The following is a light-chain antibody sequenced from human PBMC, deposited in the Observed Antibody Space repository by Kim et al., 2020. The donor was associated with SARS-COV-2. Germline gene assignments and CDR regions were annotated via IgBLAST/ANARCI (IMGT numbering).Light chain of an antibody. CDR1: SEHYSYT. CDR2: VKKDGGH. CDR3: QTWDTDTRV. J-gene: IGLJ3*02. V-gene: IGLV4-69*01. Sequence: SVKFTCTLSSEHYSYTIAGHQQQPERGPRFLMKVKKDGGHTKADGIPDRFSASSSGAERYLTISRLQSEDEADYFCQTWDTDTRVFGGGTQLTVL.